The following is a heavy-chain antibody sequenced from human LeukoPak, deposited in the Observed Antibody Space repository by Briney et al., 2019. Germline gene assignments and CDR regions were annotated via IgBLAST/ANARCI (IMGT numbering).Heavy chain of an antibody. J-gene: IGHJ4*02. CDR2: INPNSGGT. Sequence: ASVKVSCKASGYTFTGYYMHWVRQAPGQGLEWMGRINPNSGGTNYAQKFQGRVTMTRDMSISTAYMELSRLRSDDTAVYYCATTPLPDNSGWYQRPYDYWGQGTLVTVSS. V-gene: IGHV1-2*06. D-gene: IGHD6-19*01. CDR3: ATTPLPDNSGWYQRPYDY. CDR1: GYTFTGYY.